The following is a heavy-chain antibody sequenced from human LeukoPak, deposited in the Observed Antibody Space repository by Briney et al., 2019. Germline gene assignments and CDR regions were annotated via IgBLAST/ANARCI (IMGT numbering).Heavy chain of an antibody. CDR1: GGSISSYY. J-gene: IGHJ4*02. CDR2: IYYSGST. CDR3: ARQEAVSIFDY. Sequence: SETLSLTCTVSGGSISSYYWGWIRQPPGKGLEWIGSIYYSGSTYYNPSLKSRVTISVGTSKNQFSLKLSSVAAADTAVYYCARQEAVSIFDYWGQGTLVTVSS. V-gene: IGHV4-39*01. D-gene: IGHD1-14*01.